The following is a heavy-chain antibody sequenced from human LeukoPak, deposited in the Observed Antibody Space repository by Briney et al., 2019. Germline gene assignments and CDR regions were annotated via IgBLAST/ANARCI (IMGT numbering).Heavy chain of an antibody. CDR2: NAGSSSR. CDR1: GFSFSNYA. Sequence: GGSLRLSCLASGFSFSNYARSWVRQAPGKGLEWVSNAGSSSRLYGDSVKGRFSVSRDNSKNTLYLQMNSLRADDTAVYYCAKQRGALRENYYMDVWGKGTTVTVSS. J-gene: IGHJ6*03. CDR3: AKQRGALRENYYMDV. V-gene: IGHV3-23*01.